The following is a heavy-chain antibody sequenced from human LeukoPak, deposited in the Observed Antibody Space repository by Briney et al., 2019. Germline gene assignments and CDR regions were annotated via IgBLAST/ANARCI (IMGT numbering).Heavy chain of an antibody. D-gene: IGHD3-10*01. CDR1: GGSFSGYY. V-gene: IGHV4-34*01. CDR3: ARGGRYYYGSGSSPGFDY. J-gene: IGHJ4*02. Sequence: PSETLSLTCAVYGGSFSGYYWSWIRQPPGKGLEWIGEINHSGSTNYNPSLKSRVTISVDTSKNQFSLKLSSVTAADTAVYYCARGGRYYYGSGSSPGFDYWGQGTLVTVSS. CDR2: INHSGST.